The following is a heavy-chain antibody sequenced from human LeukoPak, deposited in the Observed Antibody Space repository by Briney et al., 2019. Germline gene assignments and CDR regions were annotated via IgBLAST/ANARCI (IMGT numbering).Heavy chain of an antibody. CDR2: IIPIHGIA. D-gene: IGHD5-24*01. Sequence: SVKLSCTSSGGTFSSYTISWVRQAPGQGLEWMGRIIPIHGIANYAQKFQGRGTITADKSTSTAYMELSSLRSEDTAVYYCARGHDGYNPQVLDYWGQGTLVTVSS. CDR3: ARGHDGYNPQVLDY. CDR1: GGTFSSYT. J-gene: IGHJ4*02. V-gene: IGHV1-69*02.